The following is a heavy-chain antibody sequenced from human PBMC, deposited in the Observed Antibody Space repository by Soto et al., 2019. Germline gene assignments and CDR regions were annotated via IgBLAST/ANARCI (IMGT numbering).Heavy chain of an antibody. J-gene: IGHJ4*02. CDR1: GFTFIEYG. D-gene: IGHD6-13*01. Sequence: GSLSLSCEASGFTFIEYGMHWVHQAPGEGLEWVAVLSYDGSHEHYADSAKGRFTISRDNSKNTLFLQMNRLRTEDTAGYYCAKGMSALIAAVGTAFDYWGQGT. CDR3: AKGMSALIAAVGTAFDY. V-gene: IGHV3-30*18. CDR2: LSYDGSHE.